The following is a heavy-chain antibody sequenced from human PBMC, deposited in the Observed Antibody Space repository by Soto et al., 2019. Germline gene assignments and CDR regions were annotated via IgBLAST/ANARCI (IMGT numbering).Heavy chain of an antibody. J-gene: IGHJ6*02. CDR3: ARDGYNYHHYYYGMDV. Sequence: QVQLVQSGAEVKKPGSSVKVSCKASGGTFSSYAISWVRQAPGQGLEWMGGIIPIFGTANYAQKFQGRVTITADDSTSTAYMELSSLRSEDTAVYYCARDGYNYHHYYYGMDVWGQGTTVTVSS. CDR2: IIPIFGTA. CDR1: GGTFSSYA. V-gene: IGHV1-69*01. D-gene: IGHD5-12*01.